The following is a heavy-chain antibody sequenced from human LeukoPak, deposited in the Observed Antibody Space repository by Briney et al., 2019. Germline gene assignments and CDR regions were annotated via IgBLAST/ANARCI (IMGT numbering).Heavy chain of an antibody. V-gene: IGHV5-51*01. CDR3: ARPVAGTSAWFDP. Sequence: HGESLKISCKGSGYSFTSYWIGWVRQMPGKGLEWMGIIYPGDSDTRYSPSSQGQVTISADKSISTAYLQWSSLKASDTAMYYCARPVAGTSAWFDPWGQGTLVTVSS. D-gene: IGHD6-19*01. J-gene: IGHJ5*02. CDR2: IYPGDSDT. CDR1: GYSFTSYW.